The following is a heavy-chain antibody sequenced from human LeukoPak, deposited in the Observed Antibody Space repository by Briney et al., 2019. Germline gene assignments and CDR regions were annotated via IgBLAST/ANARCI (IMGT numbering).Heavy chain of an antibody. CDR1: GFTFSSYW. J-gene: IGHJ4*02. CDR3: AKAKFYNLATFDY. D-gene: IGHD5-24*01. CDR2: IVSSGAGT. V-gene: IGHV3-23*01. Sequence: PGGSLRLSCAASGFTFSSYWMHWVRQAPGKGLVWVSMIVSSGAGTSNADSVKGRFTISRDNSKNTLYLQMNSLRAEDTAVYYCAKAKFYNLATFDYWGQGALVTVSS.